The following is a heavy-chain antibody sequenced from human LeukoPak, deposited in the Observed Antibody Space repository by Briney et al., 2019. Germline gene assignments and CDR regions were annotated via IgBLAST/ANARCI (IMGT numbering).Heavy chain of an antibody. CDR2: IGASGGST. CDR3: VREGPRGLAFDI. V-gene: IGHV3-23*01. J-gene: IGHJ3*02. Sequence: GGSLRLSCAASGFTFRSHDMSWVRQAPGKGLEWVSGIGASGGSTFYADSVKGRFTISRDNSKNTLYLQMNGLRVEDTAVYYCVREGPRGLAFDIWGQGTMVTVSS. CDR1: GFTFRSHD. D-gene: IGHD3/OR15-3a*01.